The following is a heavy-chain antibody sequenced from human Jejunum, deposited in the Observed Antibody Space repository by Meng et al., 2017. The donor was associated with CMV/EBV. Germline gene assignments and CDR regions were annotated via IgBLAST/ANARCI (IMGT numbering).Heavy chain of an antibody. CDR2: ISATGTYI. D-gene: IGHD3-10*01. J-gene: IGHJ6*02. V-gene: IGHV3-21*06. CDR3: ANQMPWNYYYGMEL. Sequence: SECRCSSHSWNWVRQAAGKGLEWVASISATGTYIYYADPMKGRFTISRDNAKNSLFLQMNSLRVEDTAVYYCANQMPWNYYYGMELWGQGTTVTVSS. CDR1: ECRCSSHS.